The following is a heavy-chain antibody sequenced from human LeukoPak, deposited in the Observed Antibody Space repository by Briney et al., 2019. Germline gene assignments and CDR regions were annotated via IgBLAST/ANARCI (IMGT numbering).Heavy chain of an antibody. J-gene: IGHJ4*02. CDR2: INPNSGGT. Sequence: ASVKVSCKASGYTFTGYYMHWVRQAPGQGHEWMGWINPNSGGTHYAQNFHGRVTITRDTSISTAYMKLSRLRADDTAVYYCARDSRRYLFNYWGQGTLVTVSS. CDR3: ARDSRRYLFNY. V-gene: IGHV1-2*02. D-gene: IGHD1-1*01. CDR1: GYTFTGYY.